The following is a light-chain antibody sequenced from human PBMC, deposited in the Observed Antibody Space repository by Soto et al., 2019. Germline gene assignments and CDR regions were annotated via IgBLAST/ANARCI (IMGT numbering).Light chain of an antibody. Sequence: EIVLTQSPATLSLSPGERATLSCRASQSVSSYLAWYQQKPGQAPRLLVYDASNWTTGIPARFSGSGAGTELTLSIRSLVPEDFALYSCQPRRNWPPYTFGQGTKLE. CDR1: QSVSSY. V-gene: IGKV3-11*01. J-gene: IGKJ2*01. CDR3: QPRRNWPPYT. CDR2: DAS.